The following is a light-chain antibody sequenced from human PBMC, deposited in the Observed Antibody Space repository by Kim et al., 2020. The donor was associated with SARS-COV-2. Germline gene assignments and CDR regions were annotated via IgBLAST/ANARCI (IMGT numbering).Light chain of an antibody. CDR1: SLRSYY. V-gene: IGLV3-19*01. Sequence: SSELTQDPAVSVALGQTVRITCQGDSLRSYYASWYQQKPGQAPVLVIYGKNNRPSGITDRFSGSSSGNTASLTIPGAQAEDEADYYCNSRDSSGNHWVFG. CDR2: GKN. CDR3: NSRDSSGNHWV. J-gene: IGLJ3*02.